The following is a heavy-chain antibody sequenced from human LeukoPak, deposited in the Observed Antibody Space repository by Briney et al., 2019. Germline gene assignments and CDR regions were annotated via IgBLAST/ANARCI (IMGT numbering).Heavy chain of an antibody. CDR3: ARDFSPARSSQYYFDY. CDR2: MNPNSGNT. D-gene: IGHD2-15*01. V-gene: IGHV1-8*03. J-gene: IGHJ4*02. CDR1: GYTFTSYD. Sequence: GASVKVSCKASGYTFTSYDINWVRQATGQGLEWMGWMNPNSGNTGYAQKFQGRVTITRNTSISTAYMELSSLRAEDTAVYYCARDFSPARSSQYYFDYWGQGTLVTVSS.